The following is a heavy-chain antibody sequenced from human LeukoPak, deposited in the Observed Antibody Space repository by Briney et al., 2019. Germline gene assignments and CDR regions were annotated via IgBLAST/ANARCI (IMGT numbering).Heavy chain of an antibody. Sequence: PGGSLRPSCAASGFTFSSYSMNWVRQAPGKGLEWVSSISSSSSYIYYADSVKGRFTISRDNAKNSLYLQMNSLRAEDTAVYYCARDHLLSGWDEGWFDPWGQGTLVTVSS. CDR3: ARDHLLSGWDEGWFDP. J-gene: IGHJ5*02. V-gene: IGHV3-21*01. CDR2: ISSSSSYI. CDR1: GFTFSSYS. D-gene: IGHD6-19*01.